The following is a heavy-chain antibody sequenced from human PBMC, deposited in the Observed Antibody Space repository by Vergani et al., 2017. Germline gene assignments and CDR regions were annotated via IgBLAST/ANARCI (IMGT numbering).Heavy chain of an antibody. CDR2: IYTADSDT. CDR1: EYSFGNYR. Sequence: EVARVQSGPEMRKPGESLTIPCKGSEYSFGNYRIRWVRQMPGKGLEWMGIIYTADSDTSYSPSFQGQVTISADKSISTALLQWDSLKALDTALYYCARHTTGTYSWVQGTLVTVSS. CDR3: ARHTTGTYS. D-gene: IGHD1-1*01. V-gene: IGHV5-51*01. J-gene: IGHJ4*02.